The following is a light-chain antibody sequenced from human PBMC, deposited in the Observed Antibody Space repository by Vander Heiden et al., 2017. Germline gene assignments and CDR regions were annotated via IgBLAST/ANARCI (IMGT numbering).Light chain of an antibody. V-gene: IGKV3-11*01. Sequence: EIVLTQSPATLSLSPGERATLSCRASQSVSSYLAWYQQKPGQAPRLLIYDASNRATGIPARFSGSGSGTDFTLTSSSLEPEDFAVYYCQRRSNWPLTFGAGTKVEIK. J-gene: IGKJ4*01. CDR3: QRRSNWPLT. CDR2: DAS. CDR1: QSVSSY.